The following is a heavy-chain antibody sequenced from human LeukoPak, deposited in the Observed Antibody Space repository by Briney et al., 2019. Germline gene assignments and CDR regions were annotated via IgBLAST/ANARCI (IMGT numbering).Heavy chain of an antibody. CDR3: ARHEAILGMTASFYGMDV. V-gene: IGHV4-4*09. CDR1: GGSISSYY. D-gene: IGHD1-14*01. Sequence: SETLSLTCTVSGGSISSYYWSWIRQPPGKGLEWIGYIYTSGSTNYNPSLKSRVTISVDTSKNQFSLKLSSVTAADTAVYYCARHEAILGMTASFYGMDVWGQGTTVTVSS. J-gene: IGHJ6*02. CDR2: IYTSGST.